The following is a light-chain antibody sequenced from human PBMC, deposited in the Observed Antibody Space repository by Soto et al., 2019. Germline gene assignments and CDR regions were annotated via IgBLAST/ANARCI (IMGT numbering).Light chain of an antibody. CDR2: AAS. J-gene: IGKJ5*01. CDR1: QDSGTY. Sequence: DIQMPQSPSSLSASIGDSVIITCRASQDSGTYLNWYQHKPGKAPKHLIYAASSLQTGVPSRFTGSGSGTEFTLTIDSLQPEDFATYYCQQSYTTPRITFGQGTRLEI. V-gene: IGKV1-39*01. CDR3: QQSYTTPRIT.